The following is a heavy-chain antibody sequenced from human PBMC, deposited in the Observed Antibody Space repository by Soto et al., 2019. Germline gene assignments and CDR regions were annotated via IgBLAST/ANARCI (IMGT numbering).Heavy chain of an antibody. CDR1: GGSFNGYY. Sequence: QEQLQESGPGLVKPSETLSLTCTVSGGSFNGYYWSWILQSPGKGLEWIGYIYYSGGTSYNPSLESRVTISLDTSKNQFSLKLRYVTAADTAVYFCARRGWKFDLWGRGTLVTVSS. CDR2: IYYSGGT. CDR3: ARRGWKFDL. V-gene: IGHV4-59*08. J-gene: IGHJ2*01.